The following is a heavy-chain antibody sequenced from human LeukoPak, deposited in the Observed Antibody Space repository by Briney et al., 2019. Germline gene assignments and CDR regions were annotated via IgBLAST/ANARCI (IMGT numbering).Heavy chain of an antibody. Sequence: GGSLRLSCAASGFTFSTYWMHWVRQAPGKGLVGVSRINPDGTTTCYPDFVKGRFTISRDNAKDTVYLQMNSLRAEDTAVYYCARVSIGWYSFDYWGQGTLVTVSS. V-gene: IGHV3-74*01. CDR3: ARVSIGWYSFDY. D-gene: IGHD6-19*01. CDR1: GFTFSTYW. J-gene: IGHJ4*02. CDR2: INPDGTTT.